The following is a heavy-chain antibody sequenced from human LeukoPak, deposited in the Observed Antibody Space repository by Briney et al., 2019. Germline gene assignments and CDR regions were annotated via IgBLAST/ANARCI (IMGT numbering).Heavy chain of an antibody. Sequence: ETLSLTCTVSGGSISSGSYYWSWIRQPPGKGLEWIGEINHSGSTNYNPSLKSRVTISVDTSKNQFSLKLSSVTAADTAVYYCAREEERAAYFDYWGQGTLVTVSS. CDR1: GGSISSGSYY. D-gene: IGHD2-15*01. CDR2: INHSGST. V-gene: IGHV4-39*07. J-gene: IGHJ4*02. CDR3: AREEERAAYFDY.